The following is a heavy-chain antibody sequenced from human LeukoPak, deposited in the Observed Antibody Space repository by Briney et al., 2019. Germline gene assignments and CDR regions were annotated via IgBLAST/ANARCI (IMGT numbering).Heavy chain of an antibody. D-gene: IGHD2-15*01. Sequence: GGSLRLSCAASGSTFSSYWMSWVRQAPGKGLEWVANIKQDGSEKYYVDSVKGRFTISRDNAKNTLYLQMSSLRADDTAVYYCVIDLGDYNDFWGQGTLVSVSS. CDR2: IKQDGSEK. V-gene: IGHV3-7*01. CDR3: VIDLGDYNDF. J-gene: IGHJ4*02. CDR1: GSTFSSYW.